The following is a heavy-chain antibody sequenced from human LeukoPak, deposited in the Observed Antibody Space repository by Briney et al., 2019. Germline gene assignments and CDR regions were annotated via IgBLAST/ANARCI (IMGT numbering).Heavy chain of an antibody. Sequence: TSETLSRTCTVSGGSVSSGSYDWSWIRQPPGKGLEWIGYIYYSGSTNYNPSLKSRVTISIDTSKNQFSLKLSSVTAADTAVYYCARESKDTAMVSYYFDYWGQGTLVTVSS. CDR2: IYYSGST. D-gene: IGHD5-18*01. CDR3: ARESKDTAMVSYYFDY. CDR1: GGSVSSGSYD. J-gene: IGHJ4*02. V-gene: IGHV4-61*01.